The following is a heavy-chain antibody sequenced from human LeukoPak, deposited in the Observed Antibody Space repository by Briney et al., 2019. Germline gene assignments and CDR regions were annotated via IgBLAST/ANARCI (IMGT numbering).Heavy chain of an antibody. CDR1: GGSISSYY. Sequence: SETLSLTCTVSGGSISSYYWSWIRQPAGKGLEWIGRIYTSGSTRYNPSLKSRVTISVDRSKNQFSLKLSSVTAADTAVYYCARANTDYYGSGSYIYYFDYWGQGTLVTVSS. CDR2: IYTSGST. V-gene: IGHV4-4*07. D-gene: IGHD3-10*01. J-gene: IGHJ4*02. CDR3: ARANTDYYGSGSYIYYFDY.